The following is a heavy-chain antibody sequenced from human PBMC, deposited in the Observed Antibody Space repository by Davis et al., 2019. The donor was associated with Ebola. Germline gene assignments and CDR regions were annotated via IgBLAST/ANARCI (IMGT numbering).Heavy chain of an antibody. CDR3: AGQNYYYYGMDV. V-gene: IGHV5-10-1*01. CDR1: GYSFTSYW. Sequence: GESLKISCKGSGYSFTSYWISWVRQMPGKGLEWMGRIDPSDSYTNYSPSFQGYVTISVDKSISTAYLQWSSLKASDTAMYYCAGQNYYYYGMDVWGQGTTVTVSS. CDR2: IDPSDSYT. J-gene: IGHJ6*02.